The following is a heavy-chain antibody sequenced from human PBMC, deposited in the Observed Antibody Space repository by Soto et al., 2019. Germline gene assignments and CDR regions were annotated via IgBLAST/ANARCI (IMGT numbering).Heavy chain of an antibody. CDR1: GGSISSYY. CDR2: IYYSGST. J-gene: IGHJ5*02. CDR3: ARHYELSWFDP. Sequence: QSQTLSLTCPVSGGSISSYYWSWIRQPPGKGLEWIGYIYYSGSTNYNPSLKSRVTISVDTSKNQFSLKLSSVTAADTAVYYCARHYELSWFDPWGQGTLVTVSS. D-gene: IGHD3-10*01. V-gene: IGHV4-59*08.